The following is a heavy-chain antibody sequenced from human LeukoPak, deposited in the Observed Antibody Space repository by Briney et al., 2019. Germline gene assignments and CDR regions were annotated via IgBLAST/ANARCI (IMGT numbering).Heavy chain of an antibody. J-gene: IGHJ4*02. CDR2: ISSSSSTI. CDR1: GFTFSTYT. Sequence: GGSLRLSCAASGFTFSTYTMNWVRQAPGKGLEWVSFISSSSSTIYQADSVKGRFTISRDNAKNSLYLQMNSLRAEDTSVYYCARDYGGSSPFDYWGQGTLVTVSS. V-gene: IGHV3-48*04. CDR3: ARDYGGSSPFDY. D-gene: IGHD4-23*01.